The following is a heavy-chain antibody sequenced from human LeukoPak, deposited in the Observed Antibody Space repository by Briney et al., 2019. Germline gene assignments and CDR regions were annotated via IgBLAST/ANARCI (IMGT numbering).Heavy chain of an antibody. CDR1: GFTVSSNY. Sequence: GGSLRLSCAASGFTVSSNYMSRVRQAPGKGLEWVSVIYSGGSTYYADSVKGRFTISRDNSKNTLYLQMNSLRAEDTAVYYCARATRDYGFDYWGQGTLVTVSS. V-gene: IGHV3-53*01. D-gene: IGHD4/OR15-4a*01. CDR3: ARATRDYGFDY. CDR2: IYSGGST. J-gene: IGHJ4*02.